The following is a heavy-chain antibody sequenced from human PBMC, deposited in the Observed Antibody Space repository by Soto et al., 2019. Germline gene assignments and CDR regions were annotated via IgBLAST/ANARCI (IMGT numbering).Heavy chain of an antibody. CDR2: ISDNGANT. V-gene: IGHV3-23*01. D-gene: IGHD6-25*01. J-gene: IGHJ4*02. CDR3: ARAIGADFFDY. Sequence: GGSLRLSCIASGLTFSNYAMSWVRQAPGKGLEWVSTISDNGANTFIGDSMKDHFDISRDNSKNTVFLHLSTVRAEDTAIYYCARAIGADFFDYWGQGTPVTVSS. CDR1: GLTFSNYA.